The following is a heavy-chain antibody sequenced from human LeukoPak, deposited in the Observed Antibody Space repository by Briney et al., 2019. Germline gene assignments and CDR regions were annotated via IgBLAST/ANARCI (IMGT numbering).Heavy chain of an antibody. V-gene: IGHV1-2*02. Sequence: ASVKVSCKASGYTFTGYYMHWVRQAPGQGLEWMGWINPNSGGTTYAQNFQGRVTMTRDTSISTAYMELTRLRSDDTAMYYCARVGNSSYWGQGTLVTVSS. CDR2: INPNSGGT. CDR1: GYTFTGYY. D-gene: IGHD1-7*01. J-gene: IGHJ4*02. CDR3: ARVGNSSY.